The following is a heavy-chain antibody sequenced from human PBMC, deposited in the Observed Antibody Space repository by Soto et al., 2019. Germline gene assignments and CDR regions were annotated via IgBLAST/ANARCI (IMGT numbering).Heavy chain of an antibody. J-gene: IGHJ4*02. D-gene: IGHD3-10*01. V-gene: IGHV3-11*01. CDR3: AGDPYHYGSAF. CDR1: GFRFGDHY. CDR2: ISGDGSTT. Sequence: RLSCAASGFRFGDHYMTWIRQAPGKGLEWVSKISGDGSTTYYADFVKGRFTVSRDNAKNSVSLQMNGLTAEDTAMYYCAGDPYHYGSAFWGQGTLVTVSS.